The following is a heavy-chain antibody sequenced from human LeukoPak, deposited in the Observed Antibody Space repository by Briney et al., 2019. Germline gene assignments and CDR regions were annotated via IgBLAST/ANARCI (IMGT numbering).Heavy chain of an antibody. Sequence: ASVKVSRKTSGYTFTNFYMLWVRQAPGQGLEWMGIINPSGANTGYAQKFQGRVTMTRDTSTSTVYMELSSLRSQDTAVYYCAREVGIRGHFDYWGRGTPVTVSS. J-gene: IGHJ4*02. CDR2: INPSGANT. CDR1: GYTFTNFY. V-gene: IGHV1-46*01. CDR3: AREVGIRGHFDY. D-gene: IGHD1-26*01.